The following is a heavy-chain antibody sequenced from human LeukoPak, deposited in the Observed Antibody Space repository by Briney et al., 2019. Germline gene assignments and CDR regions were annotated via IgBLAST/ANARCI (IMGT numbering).Heavy chain of an antibody. J-gene: IGHJ4*02. CDR1: GYTFTGYY. Sequence: ASVKVSCKASGYTFTGYYMHWVRQAPGQGLEWMGWINPNSGGTNYAQKFQGRVTMTRDTSISTAYMELSGLRSDDTAVYYCARRLGGGATLDYWGQGTLVTVSS. D-gene: IGHD1-26*01. V-gene: IGHV1-2*02. CDR3: ARRLGGGATLDY. CDR2: INPNSGGT.